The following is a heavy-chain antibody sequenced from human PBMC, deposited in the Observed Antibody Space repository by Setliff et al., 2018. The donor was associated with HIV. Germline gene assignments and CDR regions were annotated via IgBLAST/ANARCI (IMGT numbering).Heavy chain of an antibody. J-gene: IGHJ5*02. CDR2: IYYTGIP. D-gene: IGHD2-15*01. Sequence: PSETLSLTCTVSGGSISSHYWSWIRQPPGKGLEWVGLIYYTGIPTYNPSLSSRVTISVDTSKNQFSLKLTSVTVADTAFYYCARVSRLHPFDPWGQGVLVTVSS. CDR3: ARVSRLHPFDP. V-gene: IGHV4-59*11. CDR1: GGSISSHY.